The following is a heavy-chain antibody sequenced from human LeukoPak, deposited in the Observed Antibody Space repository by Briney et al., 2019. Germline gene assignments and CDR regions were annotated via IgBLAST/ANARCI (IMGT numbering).Heavy chain of an antibody. Sequence: GGSLRLSCAASGFTASSNYMSWVRQAPGKGLEWVSVIYSGGSTYYADSVKGRFTISRHNSKNTLYLQMNSLRAEDTAVYYCARVAYDYVWGPDWFDPWGQGTLVTVSS. D-gene: IGHD3-16*01. CDR3: ARVAYDYVWGPDWFDP. J-gene: IGHJ5*02. V-gene: IGHV3-53*04. CDR2: IYSGGST. CDR1: GFTASSNY.